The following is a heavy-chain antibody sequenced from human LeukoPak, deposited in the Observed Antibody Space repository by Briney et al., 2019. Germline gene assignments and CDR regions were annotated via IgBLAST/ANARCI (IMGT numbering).Heavy chain of an antibody. D-gene: IGHD3-9*01. J-gene: IGHJ5*02. CDR3: ARAPYDILTGYSLNWFDP. CDR2: INGDNGNT. CDR1: GYTFTTYA. V-gene: IGHV1-3*01. Sequence: EASVKVPCKASGYTFTTYAMHWVRQAPGQRLEWMGWINGDNGNTKYSQKFQGRVTITRDTSAYTGYMELRGLSSADTAVYFCARAPYDILTGYSLNWFDPWGQGTLVTVSS.